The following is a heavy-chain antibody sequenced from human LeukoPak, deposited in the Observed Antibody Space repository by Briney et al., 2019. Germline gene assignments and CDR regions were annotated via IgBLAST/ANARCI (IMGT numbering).Heavy chain of an antibody. V-gene: IGHV4-39*01. CDR1: GGSISSSSYY. J-gene: IGHJ5*02. D-gene: IGHD3-10*02. CDR3: ARHNVRQQRWFDP. CDR2: IYYSGST. Sequence: SETLSLTCTVSGGSISSSSYYWGWTRQPPGKGLEWIGSIYYSGSTYYNPSLKSRVTISVDTSRNQFSLNLSSVTAADTAVYYCARHNVRQQRWFDPWGQGTLVTVSS.